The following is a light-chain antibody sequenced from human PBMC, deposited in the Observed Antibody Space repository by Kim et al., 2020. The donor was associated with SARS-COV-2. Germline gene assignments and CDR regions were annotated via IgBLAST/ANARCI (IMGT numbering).Light chain of an antibody. J-gene: IGLJ2*01. CDR2: DVS. Sequence: ITISCTGTSIDVGGYNYVSWYQQHPGKAPKLMIYDVSNRPSGVSNRFSGSKSGNTASLTISGLQAEDEADYYCSSYTSSSTLVVFGGGTQLTVL. CDR3: SSYTSSSTLVV. V-gene: IGLV2-14*03. CDR1: SIDVGGYNY.